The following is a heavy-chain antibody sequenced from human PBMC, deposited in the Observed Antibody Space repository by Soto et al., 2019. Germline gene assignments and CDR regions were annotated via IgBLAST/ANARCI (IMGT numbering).Heavy chain of an antibody. CDR1: GGSFSGYY. D-gene: IGHD1-1*01. J-gene: IGHJ6*02. V-gene: IGHV4-34*01. CDR3: AREGTTVDSYYYYGMDV. CDR2: INHSGST. Sequence: AXXTLSLPCAVYGGSFSGYYWPWILKPPGTGLEWIGEINHSGSTNYNPSLKSRVTISVDTSKNQFSLKLSSVTAADTAVYYCAREGTTVDSYYYYGMDVWGQGTTVTVSS.